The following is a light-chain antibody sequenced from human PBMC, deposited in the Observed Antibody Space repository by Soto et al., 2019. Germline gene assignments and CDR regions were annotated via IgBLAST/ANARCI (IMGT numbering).Light chain of an antibody. CDR1: QSISSW. CDR2: DAS. V-gene: IGKV1-5*01. CDR3: QQYNSYSGT. J-gene: IGKJ1*01. Sequence: DIQITKSPSTLSASVGDRVTITCRASQSISSWLAWYQQKPGKAPKLLIYDASSLESGVPSRFSGSGSGTEFTLTISILQPDDFATYYCQQYNSYSGTFGQGTKVDIK.